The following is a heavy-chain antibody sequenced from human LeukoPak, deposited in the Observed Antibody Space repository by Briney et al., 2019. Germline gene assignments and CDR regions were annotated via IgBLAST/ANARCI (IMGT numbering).Heavy chain of an antibody. CDR1: GFSVSTTY. D-gene: IGHD5-24*01. CDR2: ISGSDGEI. J-gene: IGHJ4*02. CDR3: AKRIRDGYNTPIDY. Sequence: PGGSLRLSCAASGFSVSTTYMSWVRQAPGKGLEWVSGISGSDGEISYADSVKGRFTISRDNSKNTLYLQMNSMRDEDTATYYCAKRIRDGYNTPIDYWGQGTLVTVPS. V-gene: IGHV3-23*01.